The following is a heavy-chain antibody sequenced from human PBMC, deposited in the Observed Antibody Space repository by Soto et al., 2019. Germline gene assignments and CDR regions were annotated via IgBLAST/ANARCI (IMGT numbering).Heavy chain of an antibody. CDR1: GGSFSGYY. Sequence: QVQLQQWGAGLLKPSETLSLTCAVYGGSFSGYYWSWIRQPPGKGLGWIGEINHSGSTNYNPSLKSRVTISVDTSKNQFSLKLSSVTAADTAVYYCARVGSSWYGWFDPWGQGTLVTVSS. J-gene: IGHJ5*02. D-gene: IGHD6-13*01. CDR3: ARVGSSWYGWFDP. CDR2: INHSGST. V-gene: IGHV4-34*01.